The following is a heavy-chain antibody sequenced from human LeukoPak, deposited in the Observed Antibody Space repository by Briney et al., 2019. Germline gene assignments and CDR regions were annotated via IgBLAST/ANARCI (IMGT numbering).Heavy chain of an antibody. CDR1: GYTFTGYY. CDR3: ARGRAAAKLVGDWFDP. CDR2: INPNSGGT. Sequence: EASVKVSCKASGYTFTGYYMHWVRQAPGQGPEWMGWINPNSGGTNYAQKFQGRVTMTRDTSISTAYMELSRLRSDDTAVYYCARGRAAAKLVGDWFDPWGQGTLVTVSS. V-gene: IGHV1-2*02. J-gene: IGHJ5*02. D-gene: IGHD6-13*01.